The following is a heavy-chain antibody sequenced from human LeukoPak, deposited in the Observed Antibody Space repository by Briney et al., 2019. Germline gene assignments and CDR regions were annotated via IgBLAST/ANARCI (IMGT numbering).Heavy chain of an antibody. CDR2: ISGSGGST. CDR1: GFTFSSYG. Sequence: GGSLRLSCAASGFTFSSYGMSWVRKAPGKGLEWVSAISGSGGSTYYADSVKGRFTISRDNSKNTLYLQMNSLRAEDTAVYYCAKDPPYDSSGYYYSDFDYWGQGTLVTVSS. J-gene: IGHJ4*02. V-gene: IGHV3-23*01. CDR3: AKDPPYDSSGYYYSDFDY. D-gene: IGHD3-22*01.